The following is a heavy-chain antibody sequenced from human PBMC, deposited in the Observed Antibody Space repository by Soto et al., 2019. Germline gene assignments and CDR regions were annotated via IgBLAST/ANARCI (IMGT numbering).Heavy chain of an antibody. CDR1: GYTFNTYA. V-gene: IGHV1-3*05. CDR2: INAANGDT. Sequence: QVQLVQSGAEEKKPGASVKVSCKASGYTFNTYALHWVRQAPGQRLEWMGWINAANGDTKYSQKFQGRVTLTTDTSASTAYMELSALRSEDTAFYYCAGDRGGSTGWFDPWGQGTLVTVAS. D-gene: IGHD3-16*01. J-gene: IGHJ5*02. CDR3: AGDRGGSTGWFDP.